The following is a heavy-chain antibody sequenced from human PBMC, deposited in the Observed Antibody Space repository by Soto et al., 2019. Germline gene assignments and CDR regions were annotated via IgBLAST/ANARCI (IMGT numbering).Heavy chain of an antibody. Sequence: GGSLRLSCAASGFTFSSYAMSWVRQAPGKGLEWVSAISASGGSTYYADSVKGRFTISRDNSQNTLHLQMNSLSAEDTAFYYCAREITGTARPLDPWGQGTLVTVSS. CDR1: GFTFSSYA. V-gene: IGHV3-23*01. D-gene: IGHD1-7*01. J-gene: IGHJ5*02. CDR2: ISASGGST. CDR3: AREITGTARPLDP.